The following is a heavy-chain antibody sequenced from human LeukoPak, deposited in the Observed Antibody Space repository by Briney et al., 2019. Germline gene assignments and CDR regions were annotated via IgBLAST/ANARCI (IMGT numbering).Heavy chain of an antibody. CDR1: GFTFSSYA. D-gene: IGHD3-10*01. J-gene: IGHJ4*02. V-gene: IGHV3-23*01. Sequence: EGSLRLSCAASGFTFSSYAMSWVRQAPGKGLEWVSAISGSGGSTYYADSVKGRFTISRDNSKNTLYLQMNSLRAEDTAVYYCAKDQSLRSSGDFDYWGQGTLVTVSS. CDR3: AKDQSLRSSGDFDY. CDR2: ISGSGGST.